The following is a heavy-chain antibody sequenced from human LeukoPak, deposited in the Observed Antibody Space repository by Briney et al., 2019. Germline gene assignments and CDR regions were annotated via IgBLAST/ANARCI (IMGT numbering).Heavy chain of an antibody. D-gene: IGHD3-3*01. CDR1: GGSISSSSYY. V-gene: IGHV4-39*07. Sequence: PSETLSLTCTVSGGSISSSSYYWGWIRQPPGKGLEWIGSFYYSGSTYYNPSLKSRVTISVDTSKNQFSLKLSSVTAADTAVYYCARVGTYYDFWSGYYTSSGYFDYWGQGTLVTVSS. J-gene: IGHJ4*02. CDR2: FYYSGST. CDR3: ARVGTYYDFWSGYYTSSGYFDY.